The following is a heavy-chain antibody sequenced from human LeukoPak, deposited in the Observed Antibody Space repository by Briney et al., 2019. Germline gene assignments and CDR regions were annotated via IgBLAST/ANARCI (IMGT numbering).Heavy chain of an antibody. Sequence: GGSLRLSCAASGFTFSTYAMSWVRQAPGKGLEWVSAIIGTGAGYSTYYADSVKGRFTISRDNSKNTQYLQMNSLGAEDTAVYYCAKDRGGTGNAYYFDSWGQGTLVTVSS. J-gene: IGHJ4*02. CDR2: IIGTGAGYST. V-gene: IGHV3-23*01. CDR1: GFTFSTYA. CDR3: AKDRGGTGNAYYFDS. D-gene: IGHD7-27*01.